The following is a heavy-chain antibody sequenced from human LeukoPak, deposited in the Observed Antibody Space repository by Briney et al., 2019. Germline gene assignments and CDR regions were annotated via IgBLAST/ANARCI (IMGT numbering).Heavy chain of an antibody. Sequence: QTGGSLRLSCAASGFTFSNYGMHWVRQAPGKGLEWVAFIRNDGSDKYYADSVKGRCTISRVNSKNTLYLQMNSLRAEDTAVYYCAKDPTVTTLAPRFDPWGQGTLVTVSS. CDR3: AKDPTVTTLAPRFDP. V-gene: IGHV3-30*02. J-gene: IGHJ5*02. CDR2: IRNDGSDK. CDR1: GFTFSNYG. D-gene: IGHD4-17*01.